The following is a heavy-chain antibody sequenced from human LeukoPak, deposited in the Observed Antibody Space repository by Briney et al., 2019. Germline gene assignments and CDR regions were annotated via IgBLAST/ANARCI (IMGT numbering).Heavy chain of an antibody. D-gene: IGHD3-3*01. CDR3: ARDNIYDFWSGYYDGMDV. V-gene: IGHV3-7*03. J-gene: IGHJ6*02. Sequence: PGGSLRLSCAASGFTFSSYWMSWVRQAPGKGLEWVANIKQDGSQKYYVDSVKGRFTISRDNAKNSLYLQMNSLRAEDTAVYYCARDNIYDFWSGYYDGMDVWGQGTTVTVSS. CDR1: GFTFSSYW. CDR2: IKQDGSQK.